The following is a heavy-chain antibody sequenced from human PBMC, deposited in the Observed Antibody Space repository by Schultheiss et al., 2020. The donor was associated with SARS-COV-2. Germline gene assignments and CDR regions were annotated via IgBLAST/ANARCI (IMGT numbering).Heavy chain of an antibody. Sequence: SETLSLTCTVSGGSVSSDSYYWSWIRQPPGKGLEWIGYIYYSGSTNYNPSLKSRVSISVDKSKNQFSLKLSSVTAADTAVYYCARESGRNLCFDYWGQGTLVTVSS. CDR3: ARESGRNLCFDY. D-gene: IGHD1-26*01. V-gene: IGHV4-61*01. CDR2: IYYSGST. CDR1: GGSVSSDSYY. J-gene: IGHJ4*02.